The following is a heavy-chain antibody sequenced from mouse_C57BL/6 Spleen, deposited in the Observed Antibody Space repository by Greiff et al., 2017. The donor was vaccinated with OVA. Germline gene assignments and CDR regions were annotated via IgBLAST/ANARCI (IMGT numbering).Heavy chain of an antibody. J-gene: IGHJ4*01. CDR2: IYPGNSDT. V-gene: IGHV1-5*01. D-gene: IGHD1-1*01. CDR3: TGGSSYRDAMDY. CDR1: GYTFTSYW. Sequence: VQLKQSGTVLARPGASVKMSCKTSGYTFTSYWMHWVKQRPGQGLEWIGAIYPGNSDTSYNQKFKGKAKLTAVTSASTAYMELSSLTNEDSAVYYCTGGSSYRDAMDYWGQGTSVTVSS.